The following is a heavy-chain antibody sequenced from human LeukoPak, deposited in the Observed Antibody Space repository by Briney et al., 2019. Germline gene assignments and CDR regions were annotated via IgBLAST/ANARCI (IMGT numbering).Heavy chain of an antibody. Sequence: ASVKVSGKASGYTFSGYYMHWVRQAPGQGLEWMGWINPNSGGTNYAQKFQGRVTMTRDTSISTAYMELSRLRSDDTAVYYCARGYRYQWILDYWGQGTLVTVSS. D-gene: IGHD5-18*01. CDR1: GYTFSGYY. CDR3: ARGYRYQWILDY. J-gene: IGHJ4*02. CDR2: INPNSGGT. V-gene: IGHV1-2*02.